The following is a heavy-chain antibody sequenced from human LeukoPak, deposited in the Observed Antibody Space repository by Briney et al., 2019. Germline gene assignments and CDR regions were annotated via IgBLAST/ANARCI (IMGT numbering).Heavy chain of an antibody. CDR3: TTDSDILTGYYMGLYYFDH. V-gene: IGHV3-15*01. J-gene: IGHJ4*02. CDR1: GFFFRKAW. D-gene: IGHD3-9*01. Sequence: GGSLRLSCVGSGFFFRKAWMSWVRQAPGKGLEWVGRITSISDGGTTEYAAPVTGRFTISRDDSKNTLYLQMDDLKTEDAAMYYCTTDSDILTGYYMGLYYFDHWGQGTLVTVSS. CDR2: ITSISDGGTT.